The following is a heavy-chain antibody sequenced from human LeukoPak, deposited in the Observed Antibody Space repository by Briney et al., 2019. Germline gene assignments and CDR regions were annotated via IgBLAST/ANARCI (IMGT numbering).Heavy chain of an antibody. CDR3: ARGNVSGWAFDY. V-gene: IGHV3-13*05. CDR2: ISTTGDP. CDR1: GFPFRNYD. Sequence: GSLRLSCAASGFPFRNYDMHWVRQPTGRGLEWVSGISTTGDPYYPDSVKGRFTISRENGKNSLYLQMNSLRVGDTAVYYCARGNVSGWAFDYWGQGTLVTVSS. J-gene: IGHJ4*02. D-gene: IGHD3-10*01.